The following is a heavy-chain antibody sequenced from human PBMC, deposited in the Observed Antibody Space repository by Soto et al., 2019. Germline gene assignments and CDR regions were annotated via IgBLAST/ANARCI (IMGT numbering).Heavy chain of an antibody. CDR1: GFTFSSYR. Sequence: EVQLVESGGGLVQPGGSLRLSCAASGFTFSSYRLSWVRQAPGKGLEWVANIKQDGSEKYYVDSVKGRFTISRDNAKNSVYLLINTLRVEDTVVYYFAKGWYHDYWGQGTLVTVSS. J-gene: IGHJ4*02. CDR3: AKGWYHDY. V-gene: IGHV3-7*01. CDR2: IKQDGSEK. D-gene: IGHD2-15*01.